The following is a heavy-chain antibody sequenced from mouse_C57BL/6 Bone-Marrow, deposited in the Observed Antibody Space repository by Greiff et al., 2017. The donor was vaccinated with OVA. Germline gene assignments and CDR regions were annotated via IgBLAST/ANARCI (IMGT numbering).Heavy chain of an antibody. CDR2: ISYDGSN. CDR3: ARDLYYYGN. V-gene: IGHV3-6*01. CDR1: GYSITSGYY. J-gene: IGHJ2*01. Sequence: DVKLQESGPGLVKPSQSLSLTCSVTGYSITSGYYWNWIRQFPGNKLEWMGYISYDGSNNYNPSLKNRISITRDTSKNQFFLKLNSVTTEDTATYYCARDLYYYGNWGQGTTLTVSS. D-gene: IGHD1-1*01.